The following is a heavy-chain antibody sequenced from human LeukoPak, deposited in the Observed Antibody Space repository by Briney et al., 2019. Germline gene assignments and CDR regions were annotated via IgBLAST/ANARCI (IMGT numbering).Heavy chain of an antibody. Sequence: GGSLRLSCAASGFTFSSHAMRWVRQAPGKGLEWVSAISGSGTDAYYADSVKGRFSISRDNSKNTLYLQMNSLRAEDTAIYYCAKIMLEAYYMDVWGKGTTVIVSS. D-gene: IGHD3-16*01. CDR1: GFTFSSHA. CDR3: AKIMLEAYYMDV. J-gene: IGHJ6*03. V-gene: IGHV3-23*01. CDR2: ISGSGTDA.